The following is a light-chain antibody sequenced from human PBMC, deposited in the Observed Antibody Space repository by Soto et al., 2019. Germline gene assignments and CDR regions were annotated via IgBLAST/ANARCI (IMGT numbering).Light chain of an antibody. CDR1: QIVGSY. CDR3: QLSQQRSSWPPIA. V-gene: IGKV3-11*01. CDR2: DAS. J-gene: IGKJ5*01. Sequence: EIVLTQSPATLSLSPGERATLSCRASQIVGSYLAWYQQKPGQAPRLLISDASNRATGIPARFSGSGSGTDFTLSISSLEPEDFAVYYCQLSQQRSSWPPIAFGQGTRLEIK.